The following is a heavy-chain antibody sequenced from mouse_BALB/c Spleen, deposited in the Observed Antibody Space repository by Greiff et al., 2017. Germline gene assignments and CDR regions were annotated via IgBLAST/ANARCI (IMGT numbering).Heavy chain of an antibody. J-gene: IGHJ3*01. D-gene: IGHD2-10*01. V-gene: IGHV1-20*02. CDR2: INPYNGDT. Sequence: EVKLVESGPELVKPGASVKISCKASGYSFTGYFMNWVMQSHGKSLEWIGRINPYNGDTFYNQKFKGKATLTVDKSSSTAHMELRSLASEDSAVYYCARLAYYGNSFAYWGQGTLVTVSA. CDR1: GYSFTGYF. CDR3: ARLAYYGNSFAY.